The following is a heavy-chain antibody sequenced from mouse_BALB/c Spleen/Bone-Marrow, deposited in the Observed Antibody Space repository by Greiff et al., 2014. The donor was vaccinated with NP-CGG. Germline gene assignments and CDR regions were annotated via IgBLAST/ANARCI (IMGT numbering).Heavy chain of an antibody. V-gene: IGHV2-6-5*01. CDR2: IWGSGST. CDR3: AKLGRSYYYFDV. Sequence: ESGPGLVAPSQSLSITCTVSGFSLSDYGVSWIRQPPGKGLEWLGVIWGSGSTYYNSALKSRLSISKDNSKSQVFLKMNSLQTVDTAMYYCAKLGRSYYYFDVWGAGTTVTVSS. J-gene: IGHJ1*01. CDR1: GFSLSDYG. D-gene: IGHD1-1*01.